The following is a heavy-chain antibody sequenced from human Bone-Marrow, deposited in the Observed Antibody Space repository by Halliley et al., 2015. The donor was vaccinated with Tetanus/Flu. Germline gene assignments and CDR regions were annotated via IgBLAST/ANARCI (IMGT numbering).Heavy chain of an antibody. J-gene: IGHJ4*02. V-gene: IGHV4-34*01. CDR2: INDSETT. CDR1: GGSFSGYD. D-gene: IGHD3-16*01. CDR3: ARFTYDPSAFHLYFDL. Sequence: TLSLTCAIYGGSFSGYDWSFIRQSPGKGLEWIGEINDSETTNYNPSLKSRVTISVDTSKNQFSLRLNSVTAADTGVYYCARFTYDPSAFHLYFDLWGQGKVVAVSS.